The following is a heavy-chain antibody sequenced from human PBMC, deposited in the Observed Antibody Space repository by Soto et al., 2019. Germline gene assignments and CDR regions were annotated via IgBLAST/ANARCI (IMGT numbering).Heavy chain of an antibody. J-gene: IGHJ4*02. CDR1: GFTFSTYG. V-gene: IGHV3-30*18. Sequence: PGGSLRLSCAASGFTFSTYGMHWVRQAPGKGLEWVAVISYDGSHTYYADSVKGRFTISRDNSKNTLYLQMNSLRDEDTAVYYCAKEIALVREITDAWDYWGQGTQVTVSS. CDR3: AKEIALVREITDAWDY. CDR2: ISYDGSHT. D-gene: IGHD3-10*01.